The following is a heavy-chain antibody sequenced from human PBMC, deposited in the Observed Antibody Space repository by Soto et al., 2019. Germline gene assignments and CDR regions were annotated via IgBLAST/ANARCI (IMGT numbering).Heavy chain of an antibody. Sequence: GGSLRLSCAASGFTFSSYAMSWVRQAPGKGLEWVSAISGSGGSTYYADSVKGRFTISRDNSKNTLYLQMNSLRAEDTAVYYCAKVPITMVRGVIKYYYYMDVWGKGTTVTVSS. V-gene: IGHV3-23*01. D-gene: IGHD3-10*01. CDR2: ISGSGGST. CDR3: AKVPITMVRGVIKYYYYMDV. J-gene: IGHJ6*03. CDR1: GFTFSSYA.